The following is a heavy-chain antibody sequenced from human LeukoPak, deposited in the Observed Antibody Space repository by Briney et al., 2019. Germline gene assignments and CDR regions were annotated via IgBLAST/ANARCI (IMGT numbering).Heavy chain of an antibody. V-gene: IGHV1-18*01. CDR3: ARDHGPYGDYVPNWFDP. D-gene: IGHD4-17*01. J-gene: IGHJ5*02. CDR2: ISAYNGNT. Sequence: ASVKVSFKASGYTFSSYGIIWVRQAPGQGLEWMGWISAYNGNTNYAQKLQGRVTLTTDTSTSTAYMELRSLRSDDTAVYYCARDHGPYGDYVPNWFDPWGQGTLVTVSS. CDR1: GYTFSSYG.